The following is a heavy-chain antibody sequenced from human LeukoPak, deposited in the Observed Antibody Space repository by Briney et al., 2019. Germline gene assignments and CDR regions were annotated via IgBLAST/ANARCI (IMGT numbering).Heavy chain of an antibody. CDR3: ARRLVDSGASQVSDD. CDR2: ITDSGSV. D-gene: IGHD2-15*01. Sequence: SETLSLTCAVYSGSLSGYYWSWIRQPPGKGLEWIGEITDSGSVNCNPSLKNRVTLSVDTSKNQFSLRLSSVAAADTAVYYCARRLVDSGASQVSDDWGQGTLVTVSS. V-gene: IGHV4-34*01. J-gene: IGHJ4*02. CDR1: SGSLSGYY.